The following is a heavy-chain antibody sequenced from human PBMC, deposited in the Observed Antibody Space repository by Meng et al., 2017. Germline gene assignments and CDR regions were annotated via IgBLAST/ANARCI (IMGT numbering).Heavy chain of an antibody. CDR3: ARGLSTTYWYFDL. J-gene: IGHJ2*01. CDR2: IWYDGSNK. Sequence: VTLVGSGGGVGQPRRSLRLSCAASGFTFSRYGMHWVRQASGKGLEWVAVIWYDGSNKYYADSVKGRFTISRDNSKNTLYLQMNSLRAEDTAVYYCARGLSTTYWYFDLWGRGTLVTVSS. D-gene: IGHD2/OR15-2a*01. V-gene: IGHV3-33*01. CDR1: GFTFSRYG.